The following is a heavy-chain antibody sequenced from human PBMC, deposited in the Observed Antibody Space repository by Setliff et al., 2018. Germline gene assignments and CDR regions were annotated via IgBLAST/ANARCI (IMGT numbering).Heavy chain of an antibody. D-gene: IGHD1-26*01. Sequence: GGSLRLSCAASGFTFSNYEMNWVRQATGKGLEWVSYISYSGSTMYYADSVKGRSTISRDNDKNSMYLQMNSLGAEVTAVYYCARDNGRLPTEKPPYYFHYMDVWGEGTTVSVSS. CDR3: ARDNGRLPTEKPPYYFHYMDV. J-gene: IGHJ6*04. CDR2: ISYSGSTM. V-gene: IGHV3-48*03. CDR1: GFTFSNYE.